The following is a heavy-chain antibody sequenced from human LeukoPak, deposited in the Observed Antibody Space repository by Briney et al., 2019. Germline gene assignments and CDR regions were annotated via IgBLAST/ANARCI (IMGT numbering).Heavy chain of an antibody. CDR3: AREGYCYDSSDL. J-gene: IGHJ4*02. D-gene: IGHD3-22*01. CDR2: INHSGST. CDR1: GGSFSGYY. V-gene: IGHV4-34*01. Sequence: PSETLSLTCAVYGGSFSGYYWSWIRQPPGKGLEWIGEINHSGSTNYNPSLKSRVTISVDTSKNQFSLKLSSVTAADTAVYYCAREGYCYDSSDLWGQGTLVTVSS.